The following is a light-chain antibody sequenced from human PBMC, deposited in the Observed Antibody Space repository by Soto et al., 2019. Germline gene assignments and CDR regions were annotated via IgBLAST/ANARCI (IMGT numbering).Light chain of an antibody. J-gene: IGKJ5*01. CDR3: QQYATSPIT. CDR2: DAS. V-gene: IGKV3D-20*01. CDR1: QSVPRDY. Sequence: ENVLTHSPATLSLSPGERATLSCGASQSVPRDYLAWYQQKPGLAPRLLIYDASTRAIGIPDRFSGSGSGTDFTLTVSRLEPEDFAVYYCQQYATSPITFGQGTRLEIK.